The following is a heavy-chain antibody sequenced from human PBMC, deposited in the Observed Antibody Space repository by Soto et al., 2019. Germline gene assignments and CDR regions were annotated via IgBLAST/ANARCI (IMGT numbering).Heavy chain of an antibody. Sequence: GGSLRLSCAASGFTFSSYWMSWVRQAPGKGLEWVANIKQDGSEKYYVDSVKGRFTISRDNAKNSLYLQMNSLRAEDTAVYYCARVLELKSSSFDYWGQGTLVTVSS. D-gene: IGHD1-7*01. CDR1: GFTFSSYW. V-gene: IGHV3-7*01. CDR2: IKQDGSEK. J-gene: IGHJ4*02. CDR3: ARVLELKSSSFDY.